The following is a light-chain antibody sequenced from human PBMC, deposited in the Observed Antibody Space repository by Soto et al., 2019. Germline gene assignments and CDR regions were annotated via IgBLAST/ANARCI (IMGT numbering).Light chain of an antibody. J-gene: IGKJ1*01. CDR2: DAY. V-gene: IGKV1-5*01. CDR3: QHYNSDPWT. CDR1: QTIRRW. Sequence: DIEMTQSPSTLSASVGDRVTITCRASQTIRRWLDWYQQRPGKAPKVLIYDAYTLESGVPARFSCSGSETEFTHTISSLQPEDSATYYCQHYNSDPWTFGQGTKVQIK.